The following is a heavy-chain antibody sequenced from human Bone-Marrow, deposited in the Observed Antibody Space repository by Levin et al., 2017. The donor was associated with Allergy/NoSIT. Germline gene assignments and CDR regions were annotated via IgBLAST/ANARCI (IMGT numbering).Heavy chain of an antibody. J-gene: IGHJ6*02. CDR3: ARNGGNWHDVDYHYGMDI. CDR1: GGPISSFF. V-gene: IGHV4-59*01. Sequence: SETLSLTCTVSGGPISSFFWTWVRQPPGKGLEWIGSIYYTGDEDFHPSLKSRLTMSVARSRRQISLTLSSVTAADTAVYSCARNGGNWHDVDYHYGMDIWGQGTTVIVSS. D-gene: IGHD1-20*01. CDR2: IYYTGDE.